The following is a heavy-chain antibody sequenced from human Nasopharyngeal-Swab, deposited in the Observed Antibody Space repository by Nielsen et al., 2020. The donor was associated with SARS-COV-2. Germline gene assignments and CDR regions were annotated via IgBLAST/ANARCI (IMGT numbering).Heavy chain of an antibody. CDR1: GYTFTGYY. V-gene: IGHV1-2*06. CDR3: ARDPTSVAGTGDYYYGMDV. CDR2: INPNSGGT. Sequence: ASVKVSCKASGYTFTGYYMHWVRQAPGQGLEWMGRINPNSGGTNYAQKFQGRVNMTRDTSISTAYMELSRLRSDDTAVYYCARDPTSVAGTGDYYYGMDVWGKGTTVTVSS. D-gene: IGHD6-19*01. J-gene: IGHJ6*04.